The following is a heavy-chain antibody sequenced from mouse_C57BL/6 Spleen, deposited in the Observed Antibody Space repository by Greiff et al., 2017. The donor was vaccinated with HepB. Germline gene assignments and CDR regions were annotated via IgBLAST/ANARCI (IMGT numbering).Heavy chain of an antibody. Sequence: QVQLKESGAELVRPGASVTLSCKASGYTFTDYEMHWVKQTPVHGLEWIGAIDPETGGTAYNQKFKGKAILTADKSSSTAYMELRSLTSEDSAVYYCTRGDENYGSSPAWFAYWGQGTLVTVSA. D-gene: IGHD1-1*01. V-gene: IGHV1-15*01. J-gene: IGHJ3*01. CDR2: IDPETGGT. CDR1: GYTFTDYE. CDR3: TRGDENYGSSPAWFAY.